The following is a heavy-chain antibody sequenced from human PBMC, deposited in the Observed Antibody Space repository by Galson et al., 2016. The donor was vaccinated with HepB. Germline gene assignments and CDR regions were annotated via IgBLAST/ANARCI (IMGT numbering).Heavy chain of an antibody. CDR3: VRESSGYDYDFDI. J-gene: IGHJ3*02. V-gene: IGHV3-21*01. CDR2: ISSSSTYI. CDR1: GFTFSRYT. Sequence: SLRLSCAASGFTFSRYTMNWVRRAPGKGLEWVSSISSSSTYIYYADSMKGRFTISRDNAKKSLYLQMSSLRAEDTAVYYCVRESSGYDYDFDIWGQGTMVTVSS. D-gene: IGHD5-12*01.